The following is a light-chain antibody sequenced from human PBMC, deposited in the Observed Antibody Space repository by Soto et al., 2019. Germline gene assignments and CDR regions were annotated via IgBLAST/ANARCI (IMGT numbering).Light chain of an antibody. V-gene: IGKV3-11*01. CDR2: DAS. J-gene: IGKJ5*01. CDR1: QSVSSY. Sequence: EIVLTQSPATLSLSPGERATLSCRASQSVSSYLAWYQQKPDQAPRLLIYDASNRATGIPARFSGSGSGTDFTLTISSLEPEDFAVYYCQQRSNWPLSTFGQGTRLEIK. CDR3: QQRSNWPLST.